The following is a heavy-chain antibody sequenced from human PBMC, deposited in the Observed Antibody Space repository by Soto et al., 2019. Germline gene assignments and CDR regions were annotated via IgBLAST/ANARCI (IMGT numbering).Heavy chain of an antibody. CDR2: VWHDGSNK. CDR3: VGHSFGDSPFDY. CDR1: GFSFNNYG. J-gene: IGHJ4*02. D-gene: IGHD3-10*01. Sequence: GGSLRLSCAVSGFSFNNYGMCWVRQAPGKGLEWVATVWHDGSNKYYADSVRGRFTISRDNSKSTLYLQMNSLRAEDTAVYFCVGHSFGDSPFDYWGQGTQVTVSS. V-gene: IGHV3-33*01.